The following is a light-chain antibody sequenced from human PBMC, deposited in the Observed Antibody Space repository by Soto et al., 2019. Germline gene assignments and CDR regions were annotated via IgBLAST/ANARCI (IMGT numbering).Light chain of an antibody. CDR2: DVS. V-gene: IGLV2-14*01. Sequence: QSALTQPASVSGSPGQSITISCTGTSSDVGGYDYVSWYQQHPGKVPTLMTYDVSNRPSGVSNRFSGSKSGNTASLTISGLQAEDEADYYCSSYTGSSTLYVFGTGTKVTVL. CDR3: SSYTGSSTLYV. CDR1: SSDVGGYDY. J-gene: IGLJ1*01.